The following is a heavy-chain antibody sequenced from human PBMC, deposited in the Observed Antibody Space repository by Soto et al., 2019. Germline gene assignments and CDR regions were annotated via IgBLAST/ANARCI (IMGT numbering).Heavy chain of an antibody. CDR1: GGSFSGYY. CDR3: ARVKVHRGQLRNNWFDP. D-gene: IGHD2-2*01. CDR2: INHSGST. V-gene: IGHV4-34*01. J-gene: IGHJ5*02. Sequence: QVQLQQWGAGLLKPSETLSLTCAVYGGSFSGYYWSWIRQPPGKGLEWIGEINHSGSTNYNPSLKSRVTISVDTSKNQFSLKLSSVTAADTAVYYCARVKVHRGQLRNNWFDPWGQGTLVTVSS.